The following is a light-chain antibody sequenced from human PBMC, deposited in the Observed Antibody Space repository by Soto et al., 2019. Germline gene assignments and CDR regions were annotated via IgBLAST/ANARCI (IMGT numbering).Light chain of an antibody. CDR1: SSDLGGLNY. V-gene: IGLV2-14*01. Sequence: QSALTPPASVSGSPGQSITIPCSGRSSDLGGLNYVSWYQQHPGKVPKLIIYKVANRPSGISDRFSASKSGNTASLTISGLQAEDEAHYYCSSYTTVPSPQWVFGGGTQLTVL. J-gene: IGLJ7*01. CDR3: SSYTTVPSPQWV. CDR2: KVA.